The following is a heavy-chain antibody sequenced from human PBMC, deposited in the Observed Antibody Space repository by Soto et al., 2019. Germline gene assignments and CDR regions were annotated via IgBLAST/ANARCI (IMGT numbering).Heavy chain of an antibody. CDR1: GDTISTGGYT. V-gene: IGHV4-30-2*05. J-gene: IGHJ5*01. Sequence: TSETLSLTCDVSGDTISTGGYTWAWIRQPPGEALEWIGHTYHSGNPYYNPSLKSRITINPDPPNNQLSLQLNSVTPDDTAVYYCVRLVGNSWLDSWGPGTLVTVSS. D-gene: IGHD2-2*01. CDR2: TYHSGNP. CDR3: VRLVGNSWLDS.